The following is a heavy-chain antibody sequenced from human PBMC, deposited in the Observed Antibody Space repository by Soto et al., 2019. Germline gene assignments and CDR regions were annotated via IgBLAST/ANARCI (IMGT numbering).Heavy chain of an antibody. CDR3: ARDAFTHNPYYYYGMDV. V-gene: IGHV4-59*01. CDR2: IYYSGST. J-gene: IGHJ6*02. CDR1: GGSISSYY. Sequence: SETLSLTCTVSGGSISSYYWSWIRQPPGKGLEWIGYIYYSGSTNYNPSLKSRVTISVDTSKNQFSLKLSSVTAADTAVYYCARDAFTHNPYYYYGMDVWGQGTTVTVSS.